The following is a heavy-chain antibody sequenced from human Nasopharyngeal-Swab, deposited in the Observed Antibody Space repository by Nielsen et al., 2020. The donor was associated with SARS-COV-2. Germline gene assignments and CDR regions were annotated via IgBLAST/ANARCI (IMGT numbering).Heavy chain of an antibody. D-gene: IGHD2-2*01. CDR1: GLTLKNYN. CDR3: ARWRGSTTWYFDY. V-gene: IGHV3-48*04. Sequence: GESLKISCAVSGLTLKNYNMIWVRQAPGKGLEWLSYISVSSLTTYYADSVKGRFTISRDNAKNTLYLQINSLRVEDTAVYYCARWRGSTTWYFDYWGLGTRVTGS. J-gene: IGHJ4*02. CDR2: ISVSSLTT.